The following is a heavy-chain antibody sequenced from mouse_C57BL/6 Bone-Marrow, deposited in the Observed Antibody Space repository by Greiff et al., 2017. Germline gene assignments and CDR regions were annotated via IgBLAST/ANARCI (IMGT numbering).Heavy chain of an antibody. CDR2: IDPENGDT. J-gene: IGHJ4*01. Sequence: VQLKQSGAELVRPGASVKLSCTASGFNIKDDYMHWVKQRPEQGLEWIGWIDPENGDTEYASKFQGKATITADTSSNTAYLQLSSLTSEDTAVYYCTTVYYYGSSPYYAMDYWGQGTSVTVSS. CDR3: TTVYYYGSSPYYAMDY. V-gene: IGHV14-4*01. D-gene: IGHD1-1*01. CDR1: GFNIKDDY.